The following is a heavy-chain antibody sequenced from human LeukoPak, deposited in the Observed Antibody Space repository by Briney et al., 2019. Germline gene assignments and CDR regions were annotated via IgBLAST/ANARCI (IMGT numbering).Heavy chain of an antibody. D-gene: IGHD6-13*01. CDR3: ARGSSSWEFDY. CDR1: GGSISSGGYY. CDR2: IYYSGST. V-gene: IGHV4-61*08. Sequence: PSETLSLTCTVSGGSISSGGYYWSWIRQPPGKGLEWIGYIYYSGSTNYNPSLKSRVTISVDTSKNQFSLKLSSVTAADTAVYYCARGSSSWEFDYWGQGTLVTVSS. J-gene: IGHJ4*02.